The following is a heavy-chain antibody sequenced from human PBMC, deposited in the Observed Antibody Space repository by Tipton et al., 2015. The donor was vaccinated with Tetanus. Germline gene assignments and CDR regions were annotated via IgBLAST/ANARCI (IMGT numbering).Heavy chain of an antibody. V-gene: IGHV3-64*01. CDR3: AKGHAPRPDTAMGAYYYYYGMDV. Sequence: SLRLSCAASGFTFSYYAMHWVRQAPGKALEYVSAINSNGGGTYYAHSVQGRFTISRDNSKNTLYLQMNSLRAEDTAVYYCAKGHAPRPDTAMGAYYYYYGMDVWGQGTTVTVSS. D-gene: IGHD5-18*01. J-gene: IGHJ6*02. CDR1: GFTFSYYA. CDR2: INSNGGGT.